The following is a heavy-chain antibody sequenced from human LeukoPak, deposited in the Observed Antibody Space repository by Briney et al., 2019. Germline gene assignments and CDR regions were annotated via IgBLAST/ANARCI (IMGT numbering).Heavy chain of an antibody. CDR3: ARVIGLPDPFFDY. D-gene: IGHD1-26*01. Sequence: SETLSLTCTVSGGSISSYYWSWIRQPPGKGLEWIGYIYYSGSTNYNPSLKSRVTISVDTSKNQFSLKLSSVTAADTAVYYCARVIGLPDPFFDYWGQGTLVTVSS. CDR2: IYYSGST. J-gene: IGHJ4*02. CDR1: GGSISSYY. V-gene: IGHV4-59*01.